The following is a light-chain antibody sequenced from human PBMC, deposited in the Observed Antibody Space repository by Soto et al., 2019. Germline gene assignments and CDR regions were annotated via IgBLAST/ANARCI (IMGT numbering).Light chain of an antibody. CDR3: MQTLLTWT. CDR1: QSLLHSDGNHY. V-gene: IGKV2-28*01. CDR2: LAS. J-gene: IGKJ1*01. Sequence: DLVMTQSPLSLPVTPGEPASISCRSSQSLLHSDGNHYLDWYLQKPGQSPQLLIFLASYRASGVPDRFSGSGSCTDFTLKISRVEAEDVGTYYCMQTLLTWTFGQGTKVEIK.